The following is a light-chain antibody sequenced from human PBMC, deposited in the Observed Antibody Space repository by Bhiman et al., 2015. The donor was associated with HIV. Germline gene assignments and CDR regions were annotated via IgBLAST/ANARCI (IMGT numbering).Light chain of an antibody. CDR3: QLWDNSSDHPLV. CDR1: SLRNYY. J-gene: IGLJ1*01. V-gene: IGLV3-19*01. Sequence: SSELTQDPAVSVALGQTVRITCQGDSLRNYYASWYQQKPGQAPVMVIYYDNDRPSGIPERFSGSNSGNTATLTISRVEAGDEADYYCQLWDNSSDHPLVFGTGTKVTVL. CDR2: YDN.